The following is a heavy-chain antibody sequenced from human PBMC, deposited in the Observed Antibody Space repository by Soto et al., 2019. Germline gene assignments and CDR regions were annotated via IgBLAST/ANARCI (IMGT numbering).Heavy chain of an antibody. CDR3: AAPPRY. Sequence: SETLSLTCTFSGGSTSRYYWNWIRQPPGKRLEWIGYIYNSGNTNYNPSLRSRVTISVDTSKNQFSLKLTSVTAADTAVYYCAAPPRYWGQGTLVTVSS. D-gene: IGHD6-6*01. V-gene: IGHV4-59*01. CDR2: IYNSGNT. CDR1: GGSTSRYY. J-gene: IGHJ4*02.